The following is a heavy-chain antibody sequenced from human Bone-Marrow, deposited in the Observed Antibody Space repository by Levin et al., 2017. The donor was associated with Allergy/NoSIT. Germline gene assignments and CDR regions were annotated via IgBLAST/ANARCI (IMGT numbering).Heavy chain of an antibody. D-gene: IGHD3-10*01. CDR1: GFSFSTYA. Sequence: RGESLKISCAASGFSFSTYAMIWVRQAPGKGLEWVSAVSGSGGSTYYADSVKGRFTISRDNSKNTLYLQMNSLRAEDTAVYYCAKGKAMVQGEFDYWGQGSLVTVSS. CDR3: AKGKAMVQGEFDY. V-gene: IGHV3-23*01. J-gene: IGHJ4*02. CDR2: VSGSGGST.